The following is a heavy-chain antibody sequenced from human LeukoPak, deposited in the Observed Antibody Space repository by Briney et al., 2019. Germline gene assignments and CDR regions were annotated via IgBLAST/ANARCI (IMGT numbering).Heavy chain of an antibody. Sequence: ASVKVSCKASGYTFTSYGISWVRQAPGQGLEWMGWISAYNGNTNYAQKFQGRVTMTRNTSISTAYMELSSLRSEDTAVYYCARGFIGGSGSYLVYWGQGTLVTVSS. J-gene: IGHJ4*02. CDR2: ISAYNGNT. CDR3: ARGFIGGSGSYLVY. CDR1: GYTFTSYG. V-gene: IGHV1-18*01. D-gene: IGHD3-10*01.